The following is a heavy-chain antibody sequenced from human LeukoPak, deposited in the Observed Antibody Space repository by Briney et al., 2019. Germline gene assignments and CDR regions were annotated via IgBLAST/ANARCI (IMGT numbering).Heavy chain of an antibody. CDR1: GYMFTTSG. V-gene: IGHV1-18*04. Sequence: ASVKVSCKASGYMFTTSGVSCLRQDAGQGLEWMGWINTNNGNTNYAQNLQGRVTMTTDTSTSTACMELRNLSSDDTAVYYCARDNISGRLTSDYWGQGTLVTVSS. D-gene: IGHD6-6*01. J-gene: IGHJ4*02. CDR3: ARDNISGRLTSDY. CDR2: INTNNGNT.